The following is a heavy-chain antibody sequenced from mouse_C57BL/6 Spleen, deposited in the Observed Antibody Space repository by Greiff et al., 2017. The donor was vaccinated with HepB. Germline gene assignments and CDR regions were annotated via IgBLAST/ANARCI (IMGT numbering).Heavy chain of an antibody. CDR1: GYAFSSSW. CDR2: LYPGDGDT. Sequence: QVQLQQSGPELVKPGASVKISCKASGYAFSSSWLNWVKQRPGKGLVGIGRLYPGDGDTNYNGKFKGKATLTADKSSSTAYMQLSSLTSEDSAVYFCARSTTGVPHWYFDVWGTGTTVTVSS. D-gene: IGHD1-1*01. CDR3: ARSTTGVPHWYFDV. V-gene: IGHV1-82*01. J-gene: IGHJ1*03.